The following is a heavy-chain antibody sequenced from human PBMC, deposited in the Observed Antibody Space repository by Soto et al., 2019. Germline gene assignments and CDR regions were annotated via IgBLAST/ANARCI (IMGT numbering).Heavy chain of an antibody. D-gene: IGHD3-22*01. CDR2: IYPGDSDT. J-gene: IGHJ5*02. CDR1: VYSFTSYW. CDR3: ARLKNYYDSSGYFLVHNWFDP. V-gene: IGHV5-51*01. Sequence: GESLKISCKGSVYSFTSYWIGWVRQMPGKGLEWMGIIYPGDSDTRYSPSFQGQVTISADKSISTAYLQRSSLKASDTAMYYCARLKNYYDSSGYFLVHNWFDPWGQGTLVTVSS.